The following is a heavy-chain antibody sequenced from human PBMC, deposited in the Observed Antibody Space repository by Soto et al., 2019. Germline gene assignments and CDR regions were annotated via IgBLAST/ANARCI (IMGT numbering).Heavy chain of an antibody. CDR2: INPSGGST. CDR3: ARVPYCSSTSCRGPAFDI. CDR1: GYTFPSYY. J-gene: IGHJ3*02. V-gene: IGHV1-46*01. D-gene: IGHD2-2*01. Sequence: ASVKVSCKAAGYTFPSYYMHWVRQAPGQGLEWMGIINPSGGSTSYAQKFQGRVTMTRDTSTSTVYMELSSLRSEDTAVYYCARVPYCSSTSCRGPAFDIWGQGTMVTVSS.